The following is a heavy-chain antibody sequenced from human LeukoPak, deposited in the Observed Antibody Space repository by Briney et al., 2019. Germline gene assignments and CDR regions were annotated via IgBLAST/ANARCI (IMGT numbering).Heavy chain of an antibody. D-gene: IGHD2-8*01. V-gene: IGHV1-2*02. Sequence: ASVKVSCKSSGYTFTDYYIQWVRQAPGQGLEWMGWMNPNSGGTNYAQKFKGRVTMTRDTSISTAYMEVSGLRSDDTAIYFCARGLYCSNGVCRTEFDHWGQGTLVTVSS. CDR1: GYTFTDYY. CDR3: ARGLYCSNGVCRTEFDH. CDR2: MNPNSGGT. J-gene: IGHJ4*02.